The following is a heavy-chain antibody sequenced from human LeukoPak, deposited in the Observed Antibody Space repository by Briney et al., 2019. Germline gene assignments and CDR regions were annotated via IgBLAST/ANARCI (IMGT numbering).Heavy chain of an antibody. J-gene: IGHJ4*02. CDR2: ISTRSDYI. D-gene: IGHD3-3*01. CDR3: ARYVYGVVTSFDY. Sequence: GGSLRLSCAASRFTFSSYTMNWVRRAPGKGLEGDASISTRSDYIYYAESLKGRFTISRDNAKNSLYLQMNSLRAEDTAVYYCARYVYGVVTSFDYWGQGTLVTVSS. CDR1: RFTFSSYT. V-gene: IGHV3-21*01.